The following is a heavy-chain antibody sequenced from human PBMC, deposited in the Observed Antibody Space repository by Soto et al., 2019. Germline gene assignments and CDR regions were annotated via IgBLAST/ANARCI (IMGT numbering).Heavy chain of an antibody. CDR1: GYTFTGYY. J-gene: IGHJ6*02. V-gene: IGHV1-2*04. D-gene: IGHD6-13*01. CDR3: ARETSTQCSSSWTDAYYYGMDV. CDR2: INPNSGGT. Sequence: ASVKVSCKASGYTFTGYYMHWVRQAPGQGLEWMGWINPNSGGTNYAQEFQGWVTMTRDTSISTAYMELSRLRSDDTAVYYCARETSTQCSSSWTDAYYYGMDVWGRGTTFTVAS.